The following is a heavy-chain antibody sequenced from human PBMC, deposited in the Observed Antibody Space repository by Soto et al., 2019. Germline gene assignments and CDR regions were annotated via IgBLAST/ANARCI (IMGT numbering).Heavy chain of an antibody. CDR3: ARDLSGDTTPYFDL. D-gene: IGHD1-1*01. CDR2: IYNDGSRT. V-gene: IGHV3-74*01. Sequence: GGSLRLSCAASGFAFSPYWMHSVRQTRGKGPVWVSRIYNDGSRTAYADSVKGRFTISRDNAKNTMYLQMSSLTVEDTAVYYCARDLSGDTTPYFDLWGQGTLVTVSS. J-gene: IGHJ4*02. CDR1: GFAFSPYW.